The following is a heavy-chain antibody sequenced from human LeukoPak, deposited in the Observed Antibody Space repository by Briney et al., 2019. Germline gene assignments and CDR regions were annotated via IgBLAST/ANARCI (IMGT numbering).Heavy chain of an antibody. J-gene: IGHJ4*02. V-gene: IGHV3-48*04. CDR3: EVLGVSTCDY. D-gene: IGHD2/OR15-2a*01. Sequence: GGSLRLSCAASGFTFNNYNMNWVRKAPGKGLEWVSYISSSSSTIYYADSVKGRFTISRDNAKNSLYLQVNSLRAEDTSVYYCEVLGVSTCDYWGQGTRVTVSS. CDR1: GFTFNNYN. CDR2: ISSSSSTI.